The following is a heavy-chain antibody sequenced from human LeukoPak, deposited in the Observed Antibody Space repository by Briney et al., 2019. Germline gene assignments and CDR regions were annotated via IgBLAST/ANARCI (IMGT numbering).Heavy chain of an antibody. CDR2: IVPSIGAA. CDR3: ARDYPLTGDTFDH. J-gene: IGHJ4*02. V-gene: IGHV1-69*08. Sequence: ASVKVSCKASGGTFINYPINWVRQAPGQGLEWMGRIVPSIGAAKYAQNFQGRVTISADRSTSTAYMELNSLRSEDTAVYYCARDYPLTGDTFDHWGQGTLVIVSS. D-gene: IGHD1-20*01. CDR1: GGTFINYP.